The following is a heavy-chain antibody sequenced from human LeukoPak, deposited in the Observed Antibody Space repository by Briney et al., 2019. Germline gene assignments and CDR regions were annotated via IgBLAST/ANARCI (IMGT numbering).Heavy chain of an antibody. J-gene: IGHJ3*01. D-gene: IGHD3-10*01. CDR2: INHSGST. CDR1: GGSTSGYF. V-gene: IGHV4-34*01. Sequence: SETLSLTCDVSGGSTSGYFWSWIRQPPGKGPEWIGEINHSGSTKYIPSLKSRLTISVDTSKSQFSLKLTSVTAADTAVYYCARVDGFGESPLDAFDVWGQGTMVTVSS. CDR3: ARVDGFGESPLDAFDV.